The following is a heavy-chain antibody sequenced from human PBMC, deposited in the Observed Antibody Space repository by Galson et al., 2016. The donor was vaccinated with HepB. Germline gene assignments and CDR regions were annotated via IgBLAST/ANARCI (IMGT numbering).Heavy chain of an antibody. CDR1: GFRFSDYY. CDR2: IDSRFSYK. CDR3: ARDGSDPLDY. Sequence: LRLSCAASGFRFSDYYMSWVRQAPGKGLEWVSYIDSRFSYKYYADSVKGRFTISRDNRKNLLYLEMNRLTVEDTAIYYCARDGSDPLDYWGQGTLVTVSS. V-gene: IGHV3-11*05. J-gene: IGHJ4*02.